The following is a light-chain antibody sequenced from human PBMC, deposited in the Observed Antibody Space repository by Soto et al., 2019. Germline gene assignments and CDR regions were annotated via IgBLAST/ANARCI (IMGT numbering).Light chain of an antibody. CDR3: QQEGCSPPT. V-gene: IGKV3-20*01. J-gene: IGKJ1*01. CDR1: QSVSSSY. CDR2: GAS. Sequence: EIVLTQSPGTLSLSPGERATLSCRASQSVSSSYLAWYQQKPGQAPRLLIYGASSRATGIPDRFSGSGSGTSFPLTLSRMGAEGFAGYLRQQEGCSPPTFRQGDKVEIK.